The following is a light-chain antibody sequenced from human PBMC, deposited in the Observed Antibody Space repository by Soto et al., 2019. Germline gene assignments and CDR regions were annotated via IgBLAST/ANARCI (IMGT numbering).Light chain of an antibody. CDR2: AAS. Sequence: DIQMTQSPSSVSASVGDRVTITCRASQGISSWLAWYQKKPGQAPKLRIYAASSLQGGVPSRFSGSRSGTDFTLTISSLQPEDFAAYYCQQANSSPLTFGGGTKVEIK. J-gene: IGKJ4*01. CDR3: QQANSSPLT. CDR1: QGISSW. V-gene: IGKV1-12*01.